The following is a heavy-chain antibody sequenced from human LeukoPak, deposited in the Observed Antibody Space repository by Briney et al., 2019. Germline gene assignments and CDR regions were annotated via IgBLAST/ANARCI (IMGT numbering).Heavy chain of an antibody. CDR2: ISSSGSTI. Sequence: GGSLRLSCAASGFTFSSYEMNWVRQAPGKGLEWVSYISSSGSTIYYADSVKGRFTISRDNAKNSLYLQMNSLRAEDTAAYYCANLYSISMPFQHWGQGTLVTVSS. V-gene: IGHV3-48*03. CDR1: GFTFSSYE. D-gene: IGHD2-2*01. J-gene: IGHJ1*01. CDR3: ANLYSISMPFQH.